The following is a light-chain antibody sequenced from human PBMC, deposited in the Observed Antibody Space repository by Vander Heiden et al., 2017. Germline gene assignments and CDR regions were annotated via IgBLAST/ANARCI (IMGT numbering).Light chain of an antibody. CDR1: QSVLYSSNNKNY. CDR3: HQDDGTPLT. Sequence: DIVMTQSPDSLAVSLGERATINCKSSQSVLYSSNNKNYLAWYQQKPGQPPKLLIYWASTRESGVPDRFSGSGSGTDFTLTISSLQAEDVAVYYCHQDDGTPLTFGYESKVDI. CDR2: WAS. V-gene: IGKV4-1*01. J-gene: IGKJ3*01.